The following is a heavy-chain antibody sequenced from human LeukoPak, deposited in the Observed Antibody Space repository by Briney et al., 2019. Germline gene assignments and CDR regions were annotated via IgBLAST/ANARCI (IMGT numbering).Heavy chain of an antibody. CDR1: GLTFSSYS. Sequence: GGSLRLSCAASGLTFSSYSMNWVRQAPGKALEWVSHIGRTMDTRYADSVKGRFTISRDNAKNSVYLQMSGLRAEDTAVYYCARDPRAGEKPEYFFDSWGQETLVTVSS. J-gene: IGHJ4*02. CDR2: IGRTMDTR. V-gene: IGHV3-48*04. CDR3: ARDPRAGEKPEYFFDS.